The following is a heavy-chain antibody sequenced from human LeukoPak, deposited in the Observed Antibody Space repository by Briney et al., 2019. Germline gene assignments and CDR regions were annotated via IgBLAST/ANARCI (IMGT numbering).Heavy chain of an antibody. V-gene: IGHV5-51*01. CDR1: GYSFTSYW. CDR2: IYPGDSDT. J-gene: IGHJ1*01. D-gene: IGHD3-22*01. CDR3: ARPLVSITMIVVVITTSPDNEAEYFQH. Sequence: GESLKISCKGSGYSFTSYWIDWVRQMPGKGLEWMGIIYPGDSDTRYSPSFQGQVTISADKSISTAYLQWSSLKASDTAMYYCARPLVSITMIVVVITTSPDNEAEYFQHWGQGTLVTVSS.